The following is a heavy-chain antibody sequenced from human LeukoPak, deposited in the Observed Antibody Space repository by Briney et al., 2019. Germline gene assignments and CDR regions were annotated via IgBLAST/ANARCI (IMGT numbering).Heavy chain of an antibody. CDR3: ATHIGGGSFDY. CDR1: GGSISSYY. CDR2: IYYSGST. V-gene: IGHV4-59*08. Sequence: SETLSLTCTVSGGSISSYYWSWIRQPPGRGLEWIGYIYYSGSTNYNPSLKSRVTISVDTSKNQFSLMLSSVTAADTAVYYCATHIGGGSFDYWGQGTLVTVSS. D-gene: IGHD1-26*01. J-gene: IGHJ4*02.